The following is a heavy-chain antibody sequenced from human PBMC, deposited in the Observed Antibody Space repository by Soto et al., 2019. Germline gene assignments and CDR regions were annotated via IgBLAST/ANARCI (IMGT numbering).Heavy chain of an antibody. D-gene: IGHD5-18*01. CDR3: ARVGIPPPYYYMDV. J-gene: IGHJ6*03. CDR1: GYTFTSYA. V-gene: IGHV1-3*01. Sequence: QVQLVQSGAEVKKPGASVKVSCKASGYTFTSYAMHWVRQAPGQRLEWMGWINAGNGNTKYSPKFQGRVTITKDPSAHTTYKELSSLRSEDTAVYYCARVGIPPPYYYMDVLGKGTTVTVSS. CDR2: INAGNGNT.